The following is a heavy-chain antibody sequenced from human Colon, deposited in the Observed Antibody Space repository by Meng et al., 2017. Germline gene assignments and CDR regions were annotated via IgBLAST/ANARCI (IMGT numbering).Heavy chain of an antibody. J-gene: IGHJ1*01. CDR2: ISAYNGNT. CDR3: ARETEVAGTIFFQH. Sequence: QIRGVRSGAEVKHPGASVQVSLNTSGYTFTSYGISWVRQAPGQGLEWMGWISAYNGNTHYAQKFQGRVTMTRDTSTSTVYMELRSLRSDDTAVYYCARETEVAGTIFFQHWGQGTLVTVSS. D-gene: IGHD6-19*01. V-gene: IGHV1-18*01. CDR1: GYTFTSYG.